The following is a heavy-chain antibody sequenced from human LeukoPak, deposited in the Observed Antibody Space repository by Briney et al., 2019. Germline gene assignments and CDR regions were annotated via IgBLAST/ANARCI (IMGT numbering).Heavy chain of an antibody. Sequence: PSETLSLTCTISGGSISSYYWSWIRQPPGKGLEWIGYIYYTGSTNHNPSLKSRVTISVDTSKNQFSLKLRFVTAADTAVYYCARHPRWYSSGWLYYFDSWGQGTLVTVSS. CDR2: IYYTGST. D-gene: IGHD6-19*01. CDR1: GGSISSYY. CDR3: ARHPRWYSSGWLYYFDS. J-gene: IGHJ4*02. V-gene: IGHV4-59*08.